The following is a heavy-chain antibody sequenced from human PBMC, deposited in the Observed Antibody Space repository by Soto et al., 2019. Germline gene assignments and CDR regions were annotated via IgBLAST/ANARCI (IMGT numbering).Heavy chain of an antibody. J-gene: IGHJ4*02. Sequence: GASVKVSCKASGYTFTSYAMHWVRQAPGQRLEWMGWINAGNGNTKYSQKFQGRVTITRDTSASTAYMELSSLRSEDTAVYYCARLGIAAAGTDDYWGQGTLVTVSS. CDR2: INAGNGNT. V-gene: IGHV1-3*01. D-gene: IGHD6-13*01. CDR1: GYTFTSYA. CDR3: ARLGIAAAGTDDY.